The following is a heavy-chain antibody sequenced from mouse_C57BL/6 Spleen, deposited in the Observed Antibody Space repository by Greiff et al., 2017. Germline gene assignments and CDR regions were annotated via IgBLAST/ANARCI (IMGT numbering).Heavy chain of an antibody. CDR2: INYDGSST. CDR1: GFTFTDYY. J-gene: IGHJ4*01. CDR3: ERDNYYGSSYEAMDY. D-gene: IGHD1-1*01. Sequence: EVKLLESEGGLVQPGSSMKLSCTASGFTFTDYYMAWVRQVPEQGLEWVANINYDGSSTYYLDSLKSSYIISIATATNILYLQLSSLTSEDSATYYCERDNYYGSSYEAMDYWGQGTSVTVSS. V-gene: IGHV5-16*01.